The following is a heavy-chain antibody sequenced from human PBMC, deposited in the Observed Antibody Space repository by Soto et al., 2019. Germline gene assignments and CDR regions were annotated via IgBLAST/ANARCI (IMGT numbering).Heavy chain of an antibody. J-gene: IGHJ6*02. CDR3: ARDLPPSSYYYGMDV. Sequence: SVKVSCKASGGTFSGYAISWVRQAPGQGLEWMGGIIPIFGTANYAQKFQGRVTITADESTSTAYMELSSLRSEDTAVYYCARDLPPSSYYYGMDVWGQGTTVTVSS. CDR1: GGTFSGYA. V-gene: IGHV1-69*13. CDR2: IIPIFGTA.